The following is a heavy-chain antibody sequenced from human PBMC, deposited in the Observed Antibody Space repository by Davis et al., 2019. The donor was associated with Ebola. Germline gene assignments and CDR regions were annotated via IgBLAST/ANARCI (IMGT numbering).Heavy chain of an antibody. CDR2: LSAYNGNT. V-gene: IGHV1-18*01. CDR3: TSPYGVYEI. J-gene: IGHJ4*02. CDR1: GGTFSSYA. Sequence: ASVKVSCKASGGTFSSYAISWVRQAPGQGLEWMGWLSAYNGNTNYAQKLQGRVTMTTDTSTSTAYMELRSLKSDDTAESYCTSPYGVYEIWSQGTLVTVSS. D-gene: IGHD4-17*01.